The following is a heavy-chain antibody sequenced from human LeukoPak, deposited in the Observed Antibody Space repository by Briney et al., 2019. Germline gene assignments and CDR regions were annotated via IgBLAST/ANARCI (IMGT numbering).Heavy chain of an antibody. CDR1: GYTLTELS. CDR2: FDPADGEP. CDR3: ATEVVGYGDVHYFDS. Sequence: ASVTVSCTLSGYTLTELSMHWVRQAPGKGRKWMEGFDPADGEPIFAQKFQGRVTMSDDTSTDTAYMDLSSLRSEDTAVYYCATEVVGYGDVHYFDSWGQGTLVTVSS. D-gene: IGHD4-17*01. V-gene: IGHV1-24*01. J-gene: IGHJ4*02.